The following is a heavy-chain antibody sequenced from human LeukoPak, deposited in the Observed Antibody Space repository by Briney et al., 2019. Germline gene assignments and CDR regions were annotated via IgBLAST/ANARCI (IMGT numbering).Heavy chain of an antibody. Sequence: GGSLRLSCAASGFTISSYSMNWVRQAPGKGLEWVSQITSSSATYYPDSVKGRFTISRDNAKNSLYLQMNSLRAEDTAVYYCARRGYCSGGSCYPIDYWGQGTLVTVSS. CDR1: GFTISSYS. CDR2: ITSSSAT. D-gene: IGHD2-15*01. CDR3: ARRGYCSGGSCYPIDY. V-gene: IGHV3-48*01. J-gene: IGHJ4*02.